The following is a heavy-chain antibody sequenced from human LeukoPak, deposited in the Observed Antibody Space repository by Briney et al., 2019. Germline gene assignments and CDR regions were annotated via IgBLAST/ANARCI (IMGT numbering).Heavy chain of an antibody. CDR3: ARGDMYYDSSVCLY. CDR1: GYTFTGYY. CDR2: INPNSGGT. Sequence: ASVKVSCKASGYTFTGYYMHWVRQAPGQGLEWMGRINPNSGGTNYAQKFQGRVTMTRDTSISTAYMELSRLRSDDTDVYYCARGDMYYDSSVCLYWGQGTLVTVSS. J-gene: IGHJ4*02. D-gene: IGHD3-22*01. V-gene: IGHV1-2*05.